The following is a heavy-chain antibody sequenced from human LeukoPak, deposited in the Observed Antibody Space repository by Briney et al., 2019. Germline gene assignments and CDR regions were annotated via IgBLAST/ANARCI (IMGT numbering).Heavy chain of an antibody. D-gene: IGHD6-13*01. CDR2: IIPIFGTA. V-gene: IGHV1-69*13. Sequence: GASVKVSCKASVCTFSSYAISWVRQAPGQGLEWMGGIIPIFGTANYAQKFQGRVTITADESTSTAYMELSSLRSEDTAVYYCARAQRVAAAGVFDYWGQGTLVTVSS. CDR1: VCTFSSYA. CDR3: ARAQRVAAAGVFDY. J-gene: IGHJ4*02.